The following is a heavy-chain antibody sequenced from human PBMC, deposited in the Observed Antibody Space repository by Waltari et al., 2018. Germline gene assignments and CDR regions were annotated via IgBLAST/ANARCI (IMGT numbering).Heavy chain of an antibody. V-gene: IGHV4-4*02. CDR2: VHGSGRT. CDR3: GRDRGRGLYLDS. Sequence: QLQLQQSGPGLVKPSESLSLTCAVSADPVSSPYWRSWVRQSPGKGLGWIGQVHGSGRTNYNPSLASRVTVSIDTSNNHFSLRVPSPTAADTAIYYCGRDRGRGLYLDSWGQGILVTVSP. CDR1: ADPVSSPYW. D-gene: IGHD2-15*01. J-gene: IGHJ4*02.